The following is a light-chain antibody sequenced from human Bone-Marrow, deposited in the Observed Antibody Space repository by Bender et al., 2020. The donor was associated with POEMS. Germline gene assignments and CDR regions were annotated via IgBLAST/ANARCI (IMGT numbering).Light chain of an antibody. V-gene: IGLV3-1*01. CDR3: SSYAAGNKLV. CDR2: QDT. Sequence: SYDLTQPPSVSVSPGQTASITCSGDKLGEKYASWYQQKPGQSPVLVIYQDTKRPSGVPDRFSGSKSGNTASLTVSGLQAGDEADYYCSSYAAGNKLVFGGGTKLTVL. CDR1: KLGEKY. J-gene: IGLJ2*01.